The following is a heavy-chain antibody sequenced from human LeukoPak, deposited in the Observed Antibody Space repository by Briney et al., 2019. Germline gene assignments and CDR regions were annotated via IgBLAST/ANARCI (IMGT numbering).Heavy chain of an antibody. V-gene: IGHV4-4*07. Sequence: SETLSLTCTVSGGSISSYYWSWIQQPAGKGLEWIGRIYTSGSTNSNPSLKSRVTMSADTSKNQFSLKLSSVTAADTAVYYCARDTLRYFDWLSTPYYYYYMDVWGKGTTVTVSS. J-gene: IGHJ6*03. CDR1: GGSISSYY. CDR3: ARDTLRYFDWLSTPYYYYYMDV. CDR2: IYTSGST. D-gene: IGHD3-9*01.